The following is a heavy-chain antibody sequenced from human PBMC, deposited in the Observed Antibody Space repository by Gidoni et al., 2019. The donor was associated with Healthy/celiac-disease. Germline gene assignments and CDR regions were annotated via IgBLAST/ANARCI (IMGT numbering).Heavy chain of an antibody. J-gene: IGHJ4*02. V-gene: IGHV3-23*01. CDR3: AKVKSIIPYFDY. Sequence: EVQLLVSGGGLVQPGGSLRLSCAASGLPFSSYAISWVRQAPGKGLEWVSAISGSGSSTYYADSVKGRFTISRDNSKNTLYLQMNSLRAEDTAVYYCAKVKSIIPYFDYWGQGTLVTVSS. CDR1: GLPFSSYA. D-gene: IGHD3-9*01. CDR2: ISGSGSST.